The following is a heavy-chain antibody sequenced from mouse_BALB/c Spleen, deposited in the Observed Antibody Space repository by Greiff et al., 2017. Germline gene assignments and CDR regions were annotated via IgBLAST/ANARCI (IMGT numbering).Heavy chain of an antibody. D-gene: IGHD2-14*01. V-gene: IGHV2-9*02. CDR1: GFSLTSYG. CDR2: IWAGGST. Sequence: VQRVESGPGLVAPSQSLSITCTVSGFSLTSYGVHWVRQPPGKGLEWLGVIWAGGSTNYNSALMSRLSISKDNSKSQVFLKMNSLQTDDTAMYYCARSGGYDDYYAMDYWGQGTSVTVSS. CDR3: ARSGGYDDYYAMDY. J-gene: IGHJ4*01.